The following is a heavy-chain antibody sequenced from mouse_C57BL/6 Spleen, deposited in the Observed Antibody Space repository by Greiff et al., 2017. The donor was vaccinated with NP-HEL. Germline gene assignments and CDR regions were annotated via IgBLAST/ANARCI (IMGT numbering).Heavy chain of an antibody. J-gene: IGHJ2*01. CDR1: GYTFTSYW. D-gene: IGHD1-1*01. CDR2: IDPNSGGT. V-gene: IGHV1-72*01. Sequence: VQLQQSGAELVKPGASVKLSCKASGYTFTSYWMHWVKQRPGRGLEWIGRIDPNSGGTKYNEKFKSKATLTVDKPSSTAYMQLSSLTSEDSAVYYCAREPRITTVVPLYLDYWGQGTTLTVSS. CDR3: AREPRITTVVPLYLDY.